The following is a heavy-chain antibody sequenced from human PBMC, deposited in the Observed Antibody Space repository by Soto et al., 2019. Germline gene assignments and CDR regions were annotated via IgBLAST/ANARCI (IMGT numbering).Heavy chain of an antibody. CDR1: GGSISSSSYY. D-gene: IGHD4-17*01. V-gene: IGHV4-39*02. CDR2: IYYSGST. Sequence: PSETLSLTCTVSGGSISSSSYYWGWIRQPPGKGLEWIGSIYYSGSTYYNPSLKSRVTISVDTSKNQFSLKLSSVTAADTAVYYCARDPVTNRYYFDFWGQGTLVTVSS. J-gene: IGHJ4*02. CDR3: ARDPVTNRYYFDF.